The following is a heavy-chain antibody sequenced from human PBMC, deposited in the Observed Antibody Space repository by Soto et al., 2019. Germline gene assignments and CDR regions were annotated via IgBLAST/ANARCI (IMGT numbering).Heavy chain of an antibody. V-gene: IGHV4-31*03. CDR1: GGSISSGGYY. CDR2: IYYSGST. Sequence: QVQLQESGPGLVKPSQTLSLTCTVSGGSISSGGYYWSWIRQHPGKGLEWIGYIYYSGSTYYNPSLKSRVTISVDTSKNQFSLKLSSVTAADTAVYYCARLHYVWGTHDAIDIWGQGTMVTVSS. D-gene: IGHD3-16*01. CDR3: ARLHYVWGTHDAIDI. J-gene: IGHJ3*02.